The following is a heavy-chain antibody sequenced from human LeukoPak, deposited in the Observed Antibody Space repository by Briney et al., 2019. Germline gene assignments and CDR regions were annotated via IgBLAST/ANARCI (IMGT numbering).Heavy chain of an antibody. Sequence: PGGSLRLSCAASGFTFSSYSMNWVRQAPGKGLEWVSSIGGTSSSLYYAESVKGRFTISRDNARNSLYLQMNSLRADDTAVYYCAKEAGQDYGALDAFDIWGQGTVVTVSA. CDR3: AKEAGQDYGALDAFDI. CDR2: IGGTSSSL. V-gene: IGHV3-21*01. D-gene: IGHD4-17*01. J-gene: IGHJ3*02. CDR1: GFTFSSYS.